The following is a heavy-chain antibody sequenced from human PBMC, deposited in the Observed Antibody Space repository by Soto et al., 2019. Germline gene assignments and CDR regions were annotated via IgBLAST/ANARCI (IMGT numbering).Heavy chain of an antibody. V-gene: IGHV4-39*02. J-gene: IGHJ3*02. D-gene: IGHD3-16*02. Sequence: QLQLQESGPGLVKPSETLSLTCTVSGGSISSSSHYWGWIRQPPGKGLEWIGSIYYSGSTYYNPSLKSRVTISVDTSKNHFSLKLTSVTAADRAVYYCARSVWGDYIWGSYRPSDAFDIWGQGTMVTVSS. CDR2: IYYSGST. CDR1: GGSISSSSHY. CDR3: ARSVWGDYIWGSYRPSDAFDI.